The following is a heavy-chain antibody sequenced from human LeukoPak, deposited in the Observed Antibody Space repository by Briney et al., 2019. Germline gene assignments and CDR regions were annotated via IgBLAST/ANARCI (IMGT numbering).Heavy chain of an antibody. CDR1: GFTVSSNF. D-gene: IGHD6-13*01. V-gene: IGHV3-53*01. J-gene: IGHJ4*02. CDR2: IYGGGST. Sequence: GGSLRLSCAASGFTVSSNFMSWVRQAPGKGLEWGSVIYGGGSTYYADSVKGRFTISRDTSKNTLYLQMNSLRAEDTAVYYCAKDMRIAAAGSDYWGQGTLVTVSS. CDR3: AKDMRIAAAGSDY.